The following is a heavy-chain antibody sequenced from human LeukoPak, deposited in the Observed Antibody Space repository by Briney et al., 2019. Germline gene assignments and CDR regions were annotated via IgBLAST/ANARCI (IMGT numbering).Heavy chain of an antibody. J-gene: IGHJ4*02. CDR1: GGSISSGGYS. Sequence: SETLSLTCTVSGGSISSGGYSWSWIRQPPGKGLEWIGYIYYSGSTYYNPSLKSRVTISVGTSKNQFSLKLSSVTAADTAVYYCARAYYYDSTGFDYWGQGTLVTVSS. CDR3: ARAYYYDSTGFDY. D-gene: IGHD3-22*01. CDR2: IYYSGST. V-gene: IGHV4-30-4*07.